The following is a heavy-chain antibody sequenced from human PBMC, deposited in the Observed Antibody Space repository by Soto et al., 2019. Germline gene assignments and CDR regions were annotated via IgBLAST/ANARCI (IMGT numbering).Heavy chain of an antibody. CDR1: GGSITSSFY. CDR3: RSSSRYSTDV. CDR2: IYGTGNT. V-gene: IGHV4-39*01. J-gene: IGHJ6*02. D-gene: IGHD6-13*01. Sequence: QLQLQESGPGLVKPSETLSLSCTVSGGSITSSFYWGWIRQPPGKGLEWIGSIYGTGNTYYNPSLKGRVTISADTSKNQFSLNLISVAAADTAVYSWRSSSRYSTDVWGQGATVTVSS.